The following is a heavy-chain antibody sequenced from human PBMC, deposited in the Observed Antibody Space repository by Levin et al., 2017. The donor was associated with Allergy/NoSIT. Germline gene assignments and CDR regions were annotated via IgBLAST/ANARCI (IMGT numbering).Heavy chain of an antibody. CDR3: ARGDGSGWYFFDY. J-gene: IGHJ4*02. D-gene: IGHD6-19*01. CDR1: GYVFTSYA. Sequence: ASVKVSCKASGYVFTSYALHWVRQAPGERLEWMGWINAGNGKTKYSQKFQGRVTIARDTSANTVYMEVNSLRSEDTAVYYCARGDGSGWYFFDYWGQGTLVTVSS. CDR2: INAGNGKT. V-gene: IGHV1-3*01.